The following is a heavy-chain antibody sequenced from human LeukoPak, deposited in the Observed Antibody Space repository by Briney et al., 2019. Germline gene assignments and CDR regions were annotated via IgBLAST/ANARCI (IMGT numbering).Heavy chain of an antibody. CDR3: AKDGRGGYSYGSYFDS. Sequence: GGSLRLPCAASGFTFTDYAMSWVRQAPGKGLEWVSAISGSGASTYYADSVKGRFTISRDNSKNTLYLQMNSLRAEDTALYYCAKDGRGGYSYGSYFDSWGQGILSPSPQ. CDR1: GFTFTDYA. J-gene: IGHJ4*02. V-gene: IGHV3-23*01. D-gene: IGHD5-18*01. CDR2: ISGSGAST.